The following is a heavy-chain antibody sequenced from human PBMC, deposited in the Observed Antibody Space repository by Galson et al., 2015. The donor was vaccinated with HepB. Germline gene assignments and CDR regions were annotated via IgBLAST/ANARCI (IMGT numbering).Heavy chain of an antibody. J-gene: IGHJ5*02. CDR2: IFPIFDTA. CDR1: VGTFSAYA. D-gene: IGHD3-10*01. Sequence: SVKVSCKASVGTFSAYAISWVRQAPGHGLEWMGGIFPIFDTANYAQKFQGRLTITADESTSAAYMELSSLRSEDTAVYYCATTRKNGSGSYDWFDPWGQGTLVTVSS. CDR3: ATTRKNGSGSYDWFDP. V-gene: IGHV1-69*13.